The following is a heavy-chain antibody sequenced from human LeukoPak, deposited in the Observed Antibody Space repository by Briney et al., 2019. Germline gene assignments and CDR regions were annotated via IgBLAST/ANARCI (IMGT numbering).Heavy chain of an antibody. CDR2: IYYSGST. J-gene: IGHJ6*03. D-gene: IGHD3-22*01. V-gene: IGHV4-59*01. CDR3: ARVPGGMIEPSYYMDV. Sequence: SETLSLTCTVSGGSISSYYWSWIRQPPGKGLEWIGYIYYSGSTNYNPSLKSRVTISVDTSKNQFSLKLSSVTAADTAVYYCARVPGGMIEPSYYMDVWGKGTTVTVSS. CDR1: GGSISSYY.